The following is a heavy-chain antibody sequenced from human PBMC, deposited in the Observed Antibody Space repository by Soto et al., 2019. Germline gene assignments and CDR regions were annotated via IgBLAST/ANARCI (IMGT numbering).Heavy chain of an antibody. CDR3: ARDRRYYDSSGYYPDY. CDR1: GFTFSSYS. Sequence: GGSLRLSCAASGFTFSSYSMNWVRQAPGKGLEWVSSISSSSSYIYYADSVKGRFTISRDNAKNSLYLQMNSLRAEDTAVYYCARDRRYYDSSGYYPDYWGQGTLVTAPQ. CDR2: ISSSSSYI. V-gene: IGHV3-21*01. J-gene: IGHJ4*02. D-gene: IGHD3-22*01.